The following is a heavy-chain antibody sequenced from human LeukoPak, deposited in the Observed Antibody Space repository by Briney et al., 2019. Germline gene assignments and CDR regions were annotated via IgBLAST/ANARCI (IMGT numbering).Heavy chain of an antibody. CDR1: GYGFTSYY. D-gene: IGHD3-10*01. CDR3: ARHGSGRYYPAEGRVDY. CDR2: INPSVGGT. J-gene: IGHJ4*02. Sequence: ASVKVSCKAFGYGFTSYYIHWVRQAPGQGLEWMGIINPSVGGTTYARKFQGRVTMTRDTSTSTVYMEMRSLRSEDTAVYYCARHGSGRYYPAEGRVDYWGQGTLVTVSS. V-gene: IGHV1-46*03.